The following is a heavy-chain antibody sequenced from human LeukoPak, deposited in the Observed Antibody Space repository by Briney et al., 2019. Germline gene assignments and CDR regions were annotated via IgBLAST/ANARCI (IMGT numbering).Heavy chain of an antibody. D-gene: IGHD6-13*01. J-gene: IGHJ5*02. V-gene: IGHV3-53*01. CDR1: GFTVSDNY. CDR3: ARDAPQVPAAGVLAS. CDR2: MYSRGDT. Sequence: GGSLRLSCAASGFTVSDNYMSWVRQAPGKGLEWVSVMYSRGDTYYANSVKGRFTFSRDISKNTLRLQMNGLRTEDTAMYYCARDAPQVPAAGVLASWGQGTLVIVSS.